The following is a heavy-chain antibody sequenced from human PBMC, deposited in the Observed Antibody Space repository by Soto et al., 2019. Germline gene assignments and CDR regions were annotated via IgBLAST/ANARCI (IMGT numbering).Heavy chain of an antibody. CDR3: AKGRSSGWWFFDY. V-gene: IGHV3-23*01. D-gene: IGHD6-19*01. Sequence: EVQLLESGGGLVQPGGSQRLSCAASAFTLSSYAMGWVRQAPGKGLEWVSAISGSGSTTYYADSVKGRFTISRDNSKNTLYLQMNSLRAEDTAVYYCAKGRSSGWWFFDYWGQGTLVTVSS. J-gene: IGHJ4*02. CDR1: AFTLSSYA. CDR2: ISGSGSTT.